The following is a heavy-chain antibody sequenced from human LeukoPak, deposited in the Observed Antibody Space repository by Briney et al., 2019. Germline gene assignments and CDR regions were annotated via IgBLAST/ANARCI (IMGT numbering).Heavy chain of an antibody. CDR2: ISGSATGA. CDR3: AKEIYDSSGYYLGGSSDY. Sequence: GGSLRLSCAASGFTFSIYAMSWVRQAPGKGLEWVSGISGSATGAYYADSVKGRFTISRDNSLNTLYLQMNSLRAEDTAVYYCAKEIYDSSGYYLGGSSDYWGQGTLVTVSS. J-gene: IGHJ4*02. V-gene: IGHV3-23*01. CDR1: GFTFSIYA. D-gene: IGHD3-22*01.